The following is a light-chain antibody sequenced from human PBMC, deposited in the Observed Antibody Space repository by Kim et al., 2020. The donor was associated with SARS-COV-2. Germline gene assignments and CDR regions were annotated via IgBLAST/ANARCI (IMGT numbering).Light chain of an antibody. J-gene: IGKJ5*01. CDR3: QQYAYWRA. CDR1: QSISSN. V-gene: IGKV3-15*01. CDR2: DAS. Sequence: SLSPGERATLPCRASQSISSNLAWYQQKPGQAPRVLIYDASAGATGIPARFSGSGSGTDFTLTISNVQSEDFAVYYCQQYAYWRAFGQGTRLEIK.